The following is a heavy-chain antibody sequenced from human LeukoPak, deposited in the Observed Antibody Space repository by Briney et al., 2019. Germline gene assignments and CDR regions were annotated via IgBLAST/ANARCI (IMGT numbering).Heavy chain of an antibody. J-gene: IGHJ4*02. V-gene: IGHV1-46*01. CDR2: IYPRDGST. CDR1: GYTFTNNY. CDR3: ARDQEGFDY. Sequence: ASVKVSCKASGYTFTNNYLHWVRQAPGQGLEWMGMIYPRDGSTSYAQNFQGRVTVTRDTSTTTVHMELRGLRSEDTAVYYCARDQEGFDYWGQGTLVTVSS.